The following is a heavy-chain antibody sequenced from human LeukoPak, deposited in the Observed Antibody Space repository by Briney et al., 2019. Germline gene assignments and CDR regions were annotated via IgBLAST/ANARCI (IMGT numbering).Heavy chain of an antibody. CDR2: IIPILGTT. CDR3: ARDDYYDSSAYRENPFDV. D-gene: IGHD3-22*01. V-gene: IGHV1-69*13. J-gene: IGHJ3*01. CDR1: GDTFGSYA. Sequence: ASVKVSCKASGDTFGSYAISWLRQAPGQGLEWMGGIIPILGTTNYAQKFQGRVTITADESTSTLYMELRSLRSEDTAIYYCARDDYYDSSAYRENPFDVWGQGTMVTVSS.